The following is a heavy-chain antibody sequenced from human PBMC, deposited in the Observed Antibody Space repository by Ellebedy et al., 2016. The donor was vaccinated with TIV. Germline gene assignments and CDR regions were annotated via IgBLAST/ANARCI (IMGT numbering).Heavy chain of an antibody. CDR2: ISAIGDTA. V-gene: IGHV3-23*01. CDR1: GLTFSSYS. J-gene: IGHJ4*02. Sequence: PGGSLRLSCAVSGLTFSSYSMSWVRQPPGKGPEWVSSISAIGDTAHYADSVKGRFTISRDNSRDTFYLEINSLTADETALYYCAKTVRVTGYYDSWGQGAPVTVSS. D-gene: IGHD3-9*01. CDR3: AKTVRVTGYYDS.